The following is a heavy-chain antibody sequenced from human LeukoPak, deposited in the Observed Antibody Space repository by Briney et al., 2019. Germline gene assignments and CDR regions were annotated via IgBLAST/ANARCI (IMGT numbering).Heavy chain of an antibody. V-gene: IGHV3-48*01. D-gene: IGHD2-15*01. CDR2: ISSSSSTI. J-gene: IGHJ6*02. CDR1: GFTFSRYA. CDR3: AREDIVVVVAAYYYYGMDV. Sequence: GGSLRLSCAASGFTFSRYAMHWVRQAPGKGLEWVSYISSSSSTIYYADSVKGRFTISRDNAKNSLYLQMNSLRAEDTAVYYCAREDIVVVVAAYYYYGMDVWGQGTTVTVSS.